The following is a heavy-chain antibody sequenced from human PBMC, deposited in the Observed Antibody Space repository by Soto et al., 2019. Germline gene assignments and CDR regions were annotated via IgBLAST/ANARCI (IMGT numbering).Heavy chain of an antibody. D-gene: IGHD6-13*01. V-gene: IGHV3-33*01. Sequence: QVQLVESGGGVVQPGRSLRLSCAASGFTFSSYGMHWVRQAPGKGLEWVAVIWYDGSNKYYADSVKGRFTISRDNSKNTLYLQMNSLRAEDTAVYYCARELTAAGFDYWGQGTLVTVSS. CDR1: GFTFSSYG. J-gene: IGHJ4*02. CDR3: ARELTAAGFDY. CDR2: IWYDGSNK.